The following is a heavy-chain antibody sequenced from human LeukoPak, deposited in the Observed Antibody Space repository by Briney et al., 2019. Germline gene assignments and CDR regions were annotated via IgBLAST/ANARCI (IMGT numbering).Heavy chain of an antibody. CDR1: GFTFSDYY. CDR2: ISSSGSTI. V-gene: IGHV3-11*01. D-gene: IGHD2-2*01. CDR3: AKVGRYCSSTSCYYFDY. J-gene: IGHJ4*02. Sequence: PGGSLRLSCAASGFTFSDYYMSWIRQAPGKGLEWVSYISSSGSTIYYADSVKGRFTISRDNAKNSLYLQMNSLRAEDTAVYYCAKVGRYCSSTSCYYFDYWGQGTLVTVSS.